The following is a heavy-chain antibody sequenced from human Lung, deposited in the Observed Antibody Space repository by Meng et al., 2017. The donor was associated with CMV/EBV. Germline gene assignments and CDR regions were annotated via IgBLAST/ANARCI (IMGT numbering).Heavy chain of an antibody. V-gene: IGHV1-18*01. J-gene: IGHJ4*02. CDR1: GYTFGSYG. Sequence: QVHLLQSGPEGKKPVASVRVSCKASGYTFGSYGSCWGRQDPGQGLEWMGWFVNYVDTYPAPKFQGRVTMTTDTHTNTAFMELRSLTSDDTAVYYCASGTPGRSYCDYWGQGTLVTASS. CDR3: ASGTPGRSYCDY. CDR2: FVNYVDT. D-gene: IGHD2-15*01.